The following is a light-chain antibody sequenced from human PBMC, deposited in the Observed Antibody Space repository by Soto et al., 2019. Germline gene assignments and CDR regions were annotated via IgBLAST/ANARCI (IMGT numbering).Light chain of an antibody. CDR1: QDIGNF. CDR2: SAS. CDR3: QQRIDFPVT. V-gene: IGKV1-9*01. J-gene: IGKJ4*01. Sequence: MQLTKSPSFVSACVGDRVTITSRSSQDIGNFLAWYQQKPGKAPKLLIYSASTLQSGVPSRFSGSGSAAEFSLTISSLHPEDFAAYFCQQRIDFPVTFGGGTK.